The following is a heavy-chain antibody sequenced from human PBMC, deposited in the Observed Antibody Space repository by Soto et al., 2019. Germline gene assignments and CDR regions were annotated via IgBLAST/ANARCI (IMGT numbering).Heavy chain of an antibody. D-gene: IGHD2-21*02. V-gene: IGHV1-18*01. CDR2: ISAYNGNT. CDR1: GYTFTSYG. Sequence: VASVKVSCKASGYTFTSYGISWVRHAPGQGLEWMGWISAYNGNTNYAQKLQGRVTMTTDTSTSTAYMELRSLRSDDTAVYYCARGCGGDCYIPWFDPWGQGTLVTVSS. J-gene: IGHJ5*02. CDR3: ARGCGGDCYIPWFDP.